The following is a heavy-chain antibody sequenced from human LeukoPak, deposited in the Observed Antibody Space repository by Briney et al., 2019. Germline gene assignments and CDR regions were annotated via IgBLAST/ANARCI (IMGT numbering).Heavy chain of an antibody. V-gene: IGHV2-26*01. D-gene: IGHD6-13*01. CDR3: ARTFGRDTAAPGTLVNKYYFDY. Sequence: SGPVLVKPTETLTLTCTVSGFSLSNARMGVSWIRQPPGKALEWLAHIFSNDEKSYSTSLKSRLTISKDTSKSQVVLTMTNMDPVDTATFYCARTFGRDTAAPGTLVNKYYFDYWGQGTLVTVSS. CDR1: GFSLSNARMG. CDR2: IFSNDEK. J-gene: IGHJ4*02.